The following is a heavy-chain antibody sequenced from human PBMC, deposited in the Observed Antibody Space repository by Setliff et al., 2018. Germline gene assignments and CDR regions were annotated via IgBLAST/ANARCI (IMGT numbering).Heavy chain of an antibody. CDR1: GGSISGTSTETFL. J-gene: IGHJ4*03. V-gene: IGHV4-61*01. Sequence: SETLSLTCTVSGGSISGTSTETFLWSWIRQPPGKGLEFIGYVFFNGAAKYDPSLKSRVAISVDTSKEQFSLKLSSGTAADTAVYFCARGGTYRYFDFWGQGALVTVSS. CDR3: ARGGTYRYFDF. CDR2: VFFNGAA.